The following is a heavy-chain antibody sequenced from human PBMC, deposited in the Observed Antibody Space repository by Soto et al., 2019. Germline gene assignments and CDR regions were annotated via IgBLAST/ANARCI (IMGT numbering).Heavy chain of an antibody. V-gene: IGHV1-18*04. CDR2: ISPYNGKT. D-gene: IGHD3-16*02. Sequence: GASVKVSCKASGYTFTTHGISWVRQAPGQGLGWMGWISPYNGKTTYAQKVQGRVTMTTDTSTSTAYMELRGLRSDDTAVYYCARVDDYVWGSFRPWGQGTQVTVSS. CDR3: ARVDDYVWGSFRP. CDR1: GYTFTTHG. J-gene: IGHJ4*02.